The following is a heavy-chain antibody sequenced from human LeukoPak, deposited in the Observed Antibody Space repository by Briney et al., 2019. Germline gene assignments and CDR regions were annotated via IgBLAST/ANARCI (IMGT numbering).Heavy chain of an antibody. CDR3: ASSTGDRAYYYYYYYMDV. Sequence: SGTLSLTCAVAGVSISSSNWCSWVRQPPRKGPEWIGAIYHSGSTNYNPSLKSRVTISVDKSKNQFSLKLSSVTAADTAVYYCASSTGDRAYYYYYYYMDVWGKGTTVTVSS. V-gene: IGHV4-4*02. D-gene: IGHD2-2*01. CDR2: IYHSGST. CDR1: GVSISSSNW. J-gene: IGHJ6*03.